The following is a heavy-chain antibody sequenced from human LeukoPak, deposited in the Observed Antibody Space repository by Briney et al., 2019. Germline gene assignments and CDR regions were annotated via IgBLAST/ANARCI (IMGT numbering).Heavy chain of an antibody. V-gene: IGHV4-4*07. J-gene: IGHJ6*02. D-gene: IGHD2-2*01. CDR1: GGSISSYY. Sequence: SETLSLTCTVSGGSISSYYWSWIRQPAGKGLEWIGRIYTSGSTNYNPSLKSRVTMSVDTSKNQFSLKLSSVTAADTAVYYCARDRYCSSTSCRYYYYYYGMDVWGQGTTVTVSS. CDR2: IYTSGST. CDR3: ARDRYCSSTSCRYYYYYYGMDV.